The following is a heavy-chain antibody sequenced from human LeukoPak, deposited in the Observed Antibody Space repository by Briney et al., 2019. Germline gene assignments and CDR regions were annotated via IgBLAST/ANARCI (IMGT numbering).Heavy chain of an antibody. J-gene: IGHJ5*02. Sequence: PGGSLRLSCAASGFTFSSYDVHWVRQATGKGLEWVSWINNDGSYAVYADSVRARFTISRDNAKNTLHLQMNSLRPEDTAVYYCARDRPHNWFDPWGQGTLVTVSS. CDR3: ARDRPHNWFDP. CDR2: INNDGSYA. V-gene: IGHV3-74*01. CDR1: GFTFSSYD.